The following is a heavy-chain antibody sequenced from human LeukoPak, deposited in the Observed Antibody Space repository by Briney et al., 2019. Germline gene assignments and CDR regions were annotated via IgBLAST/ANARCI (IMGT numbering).Heavy chain of an antibody. Sequence: SETLSLTCTVSGGSISSYYWSWIRQPAGKGLEWIGRIYISGSTNYNPSLKSRVTMSVDTSKNQFSLKLSSVTAADTAVYYCAREGYYYDSSGYYYVAFDYWGQGTLVTVSS. CDR3: AREGYYYDSSGYYYVAFDY. V-gene: IGHV4-4*07. CDR2: IYISGST. D-gene: IGHD3-22*01. J-gene: IGHJ4*02. CDR1: GGSISSYY.